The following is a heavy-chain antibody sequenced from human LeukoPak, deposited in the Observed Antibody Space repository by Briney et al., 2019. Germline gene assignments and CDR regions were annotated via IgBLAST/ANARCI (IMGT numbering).Heavy chain of an antibody. D-gene: IGHD3-22*01. CDR2: IIPMLGIA. CDR1: GGTFSSYA. CDR3: GAPDYYDSSGYYYSLDY. Sequence: SVKVSCKACGGTFSSYAISWVRQAPGQGLEWMGRIIPMLGIANYAQKFQGRVTITADKSTSTAYMELSSLRSEDTAVYYCGAPDYYDSSGYYYSLDYWGQGTLVTVSS. V-gene: IGHV1-69*04. J-gene: IGHJ4*02.